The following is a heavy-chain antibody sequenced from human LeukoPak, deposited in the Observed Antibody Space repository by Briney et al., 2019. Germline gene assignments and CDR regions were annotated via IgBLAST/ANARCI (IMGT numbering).Heavy chain of an antibody. J-gene: IGHJ6*04. D-gene: IGHD3-10*01. CDR2: ISYDGSNK. CDR3: AKDATMVRGARYYYYGMDV. Sequence: GRSLRLSCAASGFTFSSYGMHWVRQAPGKGLEWVAVISYDGSNKYYADSVKGRFTISRDNSKNTLYLQMSSLRAEDTAVYYCAKDATMVRGARYYYYGMDVWGKGTTVTVSS. CDR1: GFTFSSYG. V-gene: IGHV3-30*18.